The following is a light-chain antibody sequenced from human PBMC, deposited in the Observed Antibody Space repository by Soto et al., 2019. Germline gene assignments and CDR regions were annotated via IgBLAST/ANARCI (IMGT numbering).Light chain of an antibody. J-gene: IGKJ4*01. CDR1: QSVSSSY. CDR2: GAS. Sequence: EIVLTQSPGTLSLSPGERATLSCRASQSVSSSYLAWYQQKPGQAPRLLIYGASSRATGIPDRFSGSGSGTDFTLTISRPEPDDFAVYYWHQYDSSPLTFGGGAKVEIK. CDR3: HQYDSSPLT. V-gene: IGKV3-20*01.